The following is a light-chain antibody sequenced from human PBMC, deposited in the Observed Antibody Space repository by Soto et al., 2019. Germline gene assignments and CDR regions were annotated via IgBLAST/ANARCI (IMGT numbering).Light chain of an antibody. V-gene: IGKV4-1*01. Sequence: DIVMSQSPGALAVSLGERTTINCKSSQSVLYSSNNKNYLAWYQQKPGQPPKLLIYWASTRESGVPDRFSGSGSGTDFTLTIDSLQAEDVAAYYCQQYYSTPQTFGQGTKVEIK. CDR2: WAS. CDR3: QQYYSTPQT. CDR1: QSVLYSSNNKNY. J-gene: IGKJ1*01.